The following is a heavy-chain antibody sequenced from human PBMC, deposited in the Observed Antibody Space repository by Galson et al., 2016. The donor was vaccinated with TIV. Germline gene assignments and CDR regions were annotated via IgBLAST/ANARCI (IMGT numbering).Heavy chain of an antibody. CDR2: IDVSGST. D-gene: IGHD2-21*01. V-gene: IGHV4-4*07. CDR1: SGSINSHS. Sequence: ETLSLTCTVSSGSINSHSWSWIRQPAGQGLEWLGRIDVSGSTNYSPSLKGRVAMSEDRSKNQLSLHLMSVTAADTAVYYCAREELWGGRESGTEADPYSFFLDVWGKGTTVTISS. J-gene: IGHJ6*03. CDR3: AREELWGGRESGTEADPYSFFLDV.